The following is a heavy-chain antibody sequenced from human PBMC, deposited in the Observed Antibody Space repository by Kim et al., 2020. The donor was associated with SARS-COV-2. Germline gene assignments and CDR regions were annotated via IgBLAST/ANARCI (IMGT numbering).Heavy chain of an antibody. V-gene: IGHV1-3*01. Sequence: ASVKVSCKASGNIFNRYVMHWVRQAPGQRLERMGWINAANGNTKYSQKFQGRVTITWDTSARTAYMDLSSLTSEDTAVYYCARGFCNDVNCFNWFDPWGQGTLVTVSS. J-gene: IGHJ5*02. CDR3: ARGFCNDVNCFNWFDP. CDR1: GNIFNRYV. CDR2: INAANGNT. D-gene: IGHD2-15*01.